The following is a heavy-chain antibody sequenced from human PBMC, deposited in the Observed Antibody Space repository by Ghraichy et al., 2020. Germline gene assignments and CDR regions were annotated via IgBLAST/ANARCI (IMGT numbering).Heavy chain of an antibody. D-gene: IGHD1-26*01. CDR3: AKEGASMGDVGIIQYNWFDL. Sequence: LSLTCAASGFNLRNYAMDWVRQAPGKGLEWVAGINGNGGSTYYADSVKGRFTISRDNSKNTLYLQMNSLRVEDTALYHCAKEGASMGDVGIIQYNWFDLWGTGARVTASS. V-gene: IGHV3-23*01. J-gene: IGHJ5*02. CDR2: INGNGGST. CDR1: GFNLRNYA.